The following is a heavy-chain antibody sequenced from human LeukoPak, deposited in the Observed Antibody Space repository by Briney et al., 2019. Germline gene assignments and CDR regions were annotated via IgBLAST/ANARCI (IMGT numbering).Heavy chain of an antibody. CDR2: IYYSGST. CDR1: GVSVSSGDYY. J-gene: IGHJ4*02. Sequence: PSETLSLTCTVSGVSVSSGDYYWSWIRQPPGKGLEWIGYIYYSGSTYYNPSLKGRVAISVDTSKNQFSLNLSSVTAADTAVYYCARTNYEYVWGSYGFDFWGQGTLVTVSS. CDR3: ARTNYEYVWGSYGFDF. V-gene: IGHV4-30-4*01. D-gene: IGHD3-16*01.